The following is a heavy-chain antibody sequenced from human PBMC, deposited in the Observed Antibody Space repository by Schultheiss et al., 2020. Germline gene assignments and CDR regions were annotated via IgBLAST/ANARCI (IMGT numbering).Heavy chain of an antibody. Sequence: SETLSLTCTVSGGSISSGGYYWSWIRQPPGKGLEWIGYIYYSGSTYYNPSLKSRVTISVDTSKNQFSLKLSSVTAADTAVYYCARVSIDGYSVAGFHFDYWGQGTLVTGSS. V-gene: IGHV4-31*03. CDR3: ARVSIDGYSVAGFHFDY. CDR1: GGSISSGGYY. J-gene: IGHJ4*02. CDR2: IYYSGST. D-gene: IGHD6-13*01.